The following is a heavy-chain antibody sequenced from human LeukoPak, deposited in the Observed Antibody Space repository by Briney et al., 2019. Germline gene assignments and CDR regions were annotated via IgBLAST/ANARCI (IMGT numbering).Heavy chain of an antibody. CDR3: ARDPVVTNRQYWYFDL. J-gene: IGHJ2*01. Sequence: PSETLSLTCTVSGGSISSGDYYWSWIRQPPGKGLEWIGYIYYSGSTNYNPSLKSRVTISVDTSKNQFSLKLSSVTAADTAVYYCARDPVVTNRQYWYFDLWGRGTLVTVSS. CDR1: GGSISSGDYY. V-gene: IGHV4-61*08. D-gene: IGHD3-22*01. CDR2: IYYSGST.